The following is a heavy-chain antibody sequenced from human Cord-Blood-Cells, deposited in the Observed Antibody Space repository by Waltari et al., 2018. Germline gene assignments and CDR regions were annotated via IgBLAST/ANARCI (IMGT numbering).Heavy chain of an antibody. Sequence: QLQLQESGTGLVKRSETLSLTCTVSGGSISSSSYYWGWIRQPPGKGLEWIGSIYYSGSTYYNPSLKSRVTISVDTSKNQFSLKLSSVTAADTAVYYCASWKRGYCSSTSCYYFDYWGQGTLVTVSS. CDR1: GGSISSSSYY. CDR3: ASWKRGYCSSTSCYYFDY. CDR2: IYYSGST. V-gene: IGHV4-39*01. J-gene: IGHJ4*02. D-gene: IGHD2-2*01.